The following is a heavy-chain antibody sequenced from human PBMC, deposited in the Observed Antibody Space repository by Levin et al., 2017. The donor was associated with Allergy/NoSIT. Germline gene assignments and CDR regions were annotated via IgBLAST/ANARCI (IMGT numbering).Heavy chain of an antibody. CDR2: IHGDGSST. CDR1: GFTFSSYW. V-gene: IGHV3-74*01. Sequence: PGGSLRLSCAASGFTFSSYWMHWVRQAPGEGLVWVSRIHGDGSSTSYADSVKGRFTISRDNAKNTLYLQMNSLRAEDTAVYYCARDLPGDLRASSFDYWGQGTLVTVSP. CDR3: ARDLPGDLRASSFDY. J-gene: IGHJ4*02. D-gene: IGHD1-1*01.